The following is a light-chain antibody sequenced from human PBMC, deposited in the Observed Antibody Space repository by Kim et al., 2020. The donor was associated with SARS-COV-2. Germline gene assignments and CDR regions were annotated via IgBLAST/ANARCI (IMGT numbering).Light chain of an antibody. CDR2: QDS. V-gene: IGLV3-1*01. CDR3: QAWDSSTTWV. CDR1: KVGDKY. J-gene: IGLJ3*02. Sequence: VSPGQTASITCSGDKVGDKYACWYQQKPGQSPVLVIYQDSKRPSGIPERFSGSNSGNTATLTISGTQAMDEADYYCQAWDSSTTWVFGGGTKLTVL.